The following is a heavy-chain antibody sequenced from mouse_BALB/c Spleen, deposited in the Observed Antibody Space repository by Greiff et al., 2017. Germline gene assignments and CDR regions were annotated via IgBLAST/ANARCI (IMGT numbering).Heavy chain of an antibody. D-gene: IGHD1-1*02. CDR3: ARADRLWRPMDY. Sequence: EVLLVESGAGLVQPGGSLKLSCAASGFTFSSYGMSWVRQTPDKRLELVATINSNGGSTYYPDSVKGRFTISRDNATNTLYLQMSSLKSEDTAMYYCARADRLWRPMDYWGQGTSVTVSS. CDR1: GFTFSSYG. V-gene: IGHV5-6-3*01. J-gene: IGHJ4*01. CDR2: INSNGGST.